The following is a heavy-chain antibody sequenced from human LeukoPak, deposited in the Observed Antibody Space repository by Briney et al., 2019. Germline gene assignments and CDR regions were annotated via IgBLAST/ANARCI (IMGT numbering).Heavy chain of an antibody. J-gene: IGHJ4*02. D-gene: IGHD6-19*01. CDR1: GYTHTELS. V-gene: IGHV1-24*01. Sequence: ASVKVSCKVSGYTHTELSMHWLRQAPAKGPEWMGCFDPEDGETIYAQKVQDRGTITEATSTDTANIELSSLRAGDTADHYCATHSTADGGWLFDYWCQGPGVTVSS. CDR2: FDPEDGET. CDR3: ATHSTADGGWLFDY.